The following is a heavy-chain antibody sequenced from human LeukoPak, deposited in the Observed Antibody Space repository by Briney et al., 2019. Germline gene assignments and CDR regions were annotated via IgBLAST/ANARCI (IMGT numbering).Heavy chain of an antibody. Sequence: PGGSLRLSCAASRFTFSNYAMSGVREAPGKGRECCSAISRSGGSTYYADSVKGRFTISRDNSQNTLYLQINTLRAEDTDVYYCAKDLEDFSSWYPLFEYWGQGTLVTVSS. J-gene: IGHJ4*02. V-gene: IGHV3-23*01. CDR1: RFTFSNYA. CDR2: ISRSGGST. D-gene: IGHD6-13*01. CDR3: AKDLEDFSSWYPLFEY.